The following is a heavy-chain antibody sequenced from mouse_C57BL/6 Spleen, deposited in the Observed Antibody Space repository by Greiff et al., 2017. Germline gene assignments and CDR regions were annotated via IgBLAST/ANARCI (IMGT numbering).Heavy chain of an antibody. CDR2: IDPANGNT. D-gene: IGHD2-1*01. CDR1: GFNIKNTY. V-gene: IGHV14-3*01. Sequence: EVQLVESVAELVRPGASVKMSCTASGFNIKNTYMHWVKQRPEQGLEWIGRIDPANGNTKYSPTFKGKATITADTSSNTAYLLHSSLTSEDPDIYDCAREDYYGNLFAYWGQGTLVTVSA. CDR3: AREDYYGNLFAY. J-gene: IGHJ3*01.